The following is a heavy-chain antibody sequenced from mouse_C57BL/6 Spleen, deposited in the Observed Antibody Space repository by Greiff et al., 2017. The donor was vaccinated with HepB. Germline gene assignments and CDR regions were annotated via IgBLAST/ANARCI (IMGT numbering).Heavy chain of an antibody. CDR1: GYTFTDYN. Sequence: EVQLQQSGPELVKPGASVKIPCKASGYTFTDYNMDWVKQSHGKSLEWIGDINPNNGGTIYNQKFKGKATLTVDKSSSTAYMELRSLTSEDTAVYYCARKRLTHWYFDVWGTGTTVTVSS. J-gene: IGHJ1*03. CDR2: INPNNGGT. CDR3: ARKRLTHWYFDV. V-gene: IGHV1-18*01.